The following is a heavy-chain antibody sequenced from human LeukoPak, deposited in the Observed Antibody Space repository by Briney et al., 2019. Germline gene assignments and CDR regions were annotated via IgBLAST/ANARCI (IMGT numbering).Heavy chain of an antibody. Sequence: GGCLRLSRAASGFTFSSYWMSWVRQAPGKGRGWVANIKQDGSERYYVESAKCRFAISREYARNSLYLQMNRLRAEDTAVYCCARDMVVVAASDYWGQGTLVTVSS. CDR3: ARDMVVVAASDY. CDR1: GFTFSSYW. V-gene: IGHV3-7*01. CDR2: IKQDGSER. D-gene: IGHD2-15*01. J-gene: IGHJ4*02.